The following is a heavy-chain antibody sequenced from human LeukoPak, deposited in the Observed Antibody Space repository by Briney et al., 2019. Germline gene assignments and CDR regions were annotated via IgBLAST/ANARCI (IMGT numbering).Heavy chain of an antibody. CDR1: GYTFTSYW. CDR2: IDPGTSDA. D-gene: IGHD2-15*01. J-gene: IGHJ4*02. V-gene: IGHV5-51*01. Sequence: GESLKISCKGSGYTFTSYWIGWVRQLPGKGLEWMGMIDPGTSDARYRPSFQGQVTISADKSISTAYLQWRSLKVSDTAMYYCARHLGSSELDYWGQGTLVTVSS. CDR3: ARHLGSSELDY.